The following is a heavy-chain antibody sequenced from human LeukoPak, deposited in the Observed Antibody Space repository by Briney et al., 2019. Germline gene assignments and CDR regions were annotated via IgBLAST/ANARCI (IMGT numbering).Heavy chain of an antibody. Sequence: GRSLRLSCAASGFTFSSYAMHRVRQAPGKGLEWVAVISYDGSNKYYADSVKGRFTISRDNSKNTLYLQMNSLRAEDTAVYYCARDHGGSWGIYYFDYWGQGTLVTVSS. V-gene: IGHV3-30*01. CDR3: ARDHGGSWGIYYFDY. CDR2: ISYDGSNK. CDR1: GFTFSSYA. D-gene: IGHD3-16*01. J-gene: IGHJ4*02.